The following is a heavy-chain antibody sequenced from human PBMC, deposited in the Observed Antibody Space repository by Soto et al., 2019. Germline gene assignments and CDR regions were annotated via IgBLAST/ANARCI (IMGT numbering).Heavy chain of an antibody. CDR3: AQLWFGELWYGMDV. J-gene: IGHJ6*02. Sequence: QLVQSGAEVKKPGSSVKVSCKASGGDFNSYTISWVRQAPGQGPEWMGTIIPILDVAKNAQKFQGRVTISADKSASTVYMELRSLRSDDTAVYYCAQLWFGELWYGMDVWGQGTTVTVSS. V-gene: IGHV1-69*02. CDR1: GGDFNSYT. D-gene: IGHD3-10*01. CDR2: IIPILDVA.